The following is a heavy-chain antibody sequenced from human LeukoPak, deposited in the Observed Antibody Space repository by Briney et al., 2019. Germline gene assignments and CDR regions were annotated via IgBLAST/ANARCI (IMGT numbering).Heavy chain of an antibody. Sequence: GGSLRLSCTASGFTFGDYAMNWFRQAPGKGLEWVGFIRSKAYGGTTEYAASVKGRFTISRDDSKSIAYLQMNSLKTEDTAVYYCTRDHPMIVVVMLDYWGQGTLVTVSS. J-gene: IGHJ4*02. CDR1: GFTFGDYA. V-gene: IGHV3-49*03. CDR2: IRSKAYGGTT. D-gene: IGHD3-22*01. CDR3: TRDHPMIVVVMLDY.